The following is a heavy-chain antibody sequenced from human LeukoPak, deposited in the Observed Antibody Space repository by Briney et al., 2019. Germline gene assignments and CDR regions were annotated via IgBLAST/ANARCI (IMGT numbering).Heavy chain of an antibody. J-gene: IGHJ4*02. V-gene: IGHV3-33*01. CDR3: ARDEEEWLFSGNFDY. CDR2: IWYDGSNK. Sequence: GGSLRLSCAASGFTFSSYGMHWVRQAPGKGLEWVALIWYDGSNKHYADSVKGRLTISRDNSKNTLYLQMNSLRAEDTAVYYCARDEEEWLFSGNFDYWGQGTLVTVSS. CDR1: GFTFSSYG. D-gene: IGHD3-3*01.